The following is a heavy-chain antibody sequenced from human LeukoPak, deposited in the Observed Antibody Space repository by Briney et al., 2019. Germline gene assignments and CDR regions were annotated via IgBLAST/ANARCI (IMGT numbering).Heavy chain of an antibody. D-gene: IGHD6-13*01. J-gene: IGHJ4*02. CDR1: GGSFSGYY. Sequence: PSETLSLTCAVYGGSFSGYYWSWIRQPPGRGLEWIGEINHSGSTNYNPSLKSRVTISVDTSKNQFSLKLSSVTAADTAVYYCARSAAGGDYWGQGTLVTVSS. CDR3: ARSAAGGDY. V-gene: IGHV4-34*01. CDR2: INHSGST.